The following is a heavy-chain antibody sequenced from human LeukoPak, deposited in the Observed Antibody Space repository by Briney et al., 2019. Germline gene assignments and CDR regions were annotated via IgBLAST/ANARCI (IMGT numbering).Heavy chain of an antibody. V-gene: IGHV4-34*01. J-gene: IGHJ5*02. Sequence: SDTLSLTCAVYGGSFRSYHWTWIRQPPGKGLEWIGEINHSGSTNYNPSLKSRVTISVDTSKNQFSLKLSSVTAADTAVYYCARRGRGSLRYTLSGNWFDPWGQGTLVTVSS. CDR1: GGSFRSYH. D-gene: IGHD1-26*01. CDR3: ARRGRGSLRYTLSGNWFDP. CDR2: INHSGST.